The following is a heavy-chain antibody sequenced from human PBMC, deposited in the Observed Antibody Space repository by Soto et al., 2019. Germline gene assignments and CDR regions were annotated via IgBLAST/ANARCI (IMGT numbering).Heavy chain of an antibody. Sequence: TSETLSLTCTVSGGSISSSSYYWGWIRQPPGKGLEWIGSIYYSGSTYYNPSLKSRVTISVDTSKNQFSLKLSSVTAADTAVYYCARHPDYGDVYYYYYGMDVWGQGTTVTVSS. V-gene: IGHV4-39*01. CDR2: IYYSGST. CDR3: ARHPDYGDVYYYYYGMDV. J-gene: IGHJ6*02. CDR1: GGSISSSSYY. D-gene: IGHD4-17*01.